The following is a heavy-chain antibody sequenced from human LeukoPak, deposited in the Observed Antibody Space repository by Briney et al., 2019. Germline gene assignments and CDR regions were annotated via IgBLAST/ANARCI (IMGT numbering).Heavy chain of an antibody. Sequence: SVKVSCKASGGTFSSYAISWVRQAPGQGLEWMGRIIPMFGTANYAQKFQGRVTITTDESTSTAYMELSSLRSEDTAVYYCASEYCSGGSCFALFDYWGQGTLVTVSS. CDR2: IIPMFGTA. CDR1: GGTFSSYA. CDR3: ASEYCSGGSCFALFDY. V-gene: IGHV1-69*05. D-gene: IGHD2-15*01. J-gene: IGHJ4*02.